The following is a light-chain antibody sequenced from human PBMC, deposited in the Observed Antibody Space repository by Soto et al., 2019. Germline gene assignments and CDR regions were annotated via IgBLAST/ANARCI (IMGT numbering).Light chain of an antibody. Sequence: DIQMTQSTSTLSASVGDRVTITCRASQSISSWLAWYQQKPGKAPKLLIYDASSLESGVPSRFSGSGSGTEFTLTISSLQPDDFATYYCQQYNSYSWTFGQGTMVDVK. V-gene: IGKV1-5*01. CDR1: QSISSW. CDR3: QQYNSYSWT. J-gene: IGKJ1*01. CDR2: DAS.